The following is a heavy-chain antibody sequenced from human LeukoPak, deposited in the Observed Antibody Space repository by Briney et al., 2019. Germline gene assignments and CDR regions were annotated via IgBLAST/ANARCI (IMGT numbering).Heavy chain of an antibody. V-gene: IGHV3-48*04. J-gene: IGHJ4*02. D-gene: IGHD6-19*01. CDR2: ISSSSSTI. CDR3: ARVVAVAGSFFDY. Sequence: GGSLRLSCAASGFTFSSYSMNWVRQAPGKGLEWVSNISSSSSTIYYADSVKGRFTISRDNAKNSLYLQMNSLRAEDTAVYYCARVVAVAGSFFDYWGQGTLVTVSS. CDR1: GFTFSSYS.